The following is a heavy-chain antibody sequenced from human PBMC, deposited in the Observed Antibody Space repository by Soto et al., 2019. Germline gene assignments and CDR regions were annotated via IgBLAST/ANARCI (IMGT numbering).Heavy chain of an antibody. CDR3: ARGGDDFWSGYPTPIYYYGMDV. V-gene: IGHV4-61*01. J-gene: IGHJ6*02. CDR2: IYYSGST. Sequence: PSETLSLTCTVSGGSVSSGSYYWSWVRQPPGKGLEWIGYIYYSGSTNYNPSLKSRVTISVDTSKNQFSLKLSSVTAAHTAVYYCARGGDDFWSGYPTPIYYYGMDVGGQGTRVTVSS. CDR1: GGSVSSGSYY. D-gene: IGHD3-3*01.